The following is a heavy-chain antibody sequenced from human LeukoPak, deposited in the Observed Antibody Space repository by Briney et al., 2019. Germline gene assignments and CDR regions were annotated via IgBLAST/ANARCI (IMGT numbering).Heavy chain of an antibody. CDR1: GFTFSSYG. CDR3: AKGGTSPGYFDY. Sequence: GGSLRLSCAASGFTFSSYGMHWVRQAPGKGLEWVAVISYDGSNEYYADSVKGRFTISRDNSKNTLYLQMNSLRAEDTAVYYCAKGGTSPGYFDYWGQGTLVTVSS. V-gene: IGHV3-30*18. J-gene: IGHJ4*02. CDR2: ISYDGSNE.